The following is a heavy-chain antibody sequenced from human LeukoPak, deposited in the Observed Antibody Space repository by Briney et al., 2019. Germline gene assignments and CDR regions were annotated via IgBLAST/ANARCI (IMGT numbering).Heavy chain of an antibody. Sequence: SETLSLTCTVSGGSISSSSYYWSWIRQPPGKGLEWIGSIYYSGSTYYNPSLESRVTISVDTSKNQFSLKLSSVTAADTAVYYCASFPTLPYGLRFDPWGQGTLVTVSS. D-gene: IGHD1-26*01. V-gene: IGHV4-39*01. J-gene: IGHJ5*02. CDR3: ASFPTLPYGLRFDP. CDR2: IYYSGST. CDR1: GGSISSSSYY.